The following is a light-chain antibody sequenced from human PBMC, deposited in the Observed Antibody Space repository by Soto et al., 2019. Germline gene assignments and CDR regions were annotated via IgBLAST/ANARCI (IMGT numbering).Light chain of an antibody. CDR3: QQTYRIPPT. J-gene: IGKJ5*01. Sequence: DIQLTQAPSFLSASAGDRVTITCRASQVISSYLAWYQQKPGRAPNLLIYAASSLQSGVPPRFSGSGSGTGFTLTISSLQPEDFAFYYCQQTYRIPPTFGQGTRLEIK. CDR2: AAS. V-gene: IGKV1-39*01. CDR1: QVISSY.